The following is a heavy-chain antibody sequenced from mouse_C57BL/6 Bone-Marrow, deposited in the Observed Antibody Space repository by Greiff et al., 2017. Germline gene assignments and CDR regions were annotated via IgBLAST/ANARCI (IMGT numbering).Heavy chain of an antibody. CDR1: GYSFTGYY. CDR2: IYPYNGVS. CDR3: ASPDYYGSSSWFAY. V-gene: IGHV1-31*01. D-gene: IGHD1-1*01. J-gene: IGHJ3*01. Sequence: EVKLQESGPELVKPGASVKISCKASGYSFTGYYMHWVKQSHGNILDWIGYIYPYNGVSSYNQKFKGKATLTVDKSSSTAYMELRSLTSEDSAVYYCASPDYYGSSSWFAYGGQGTLVTVSA.